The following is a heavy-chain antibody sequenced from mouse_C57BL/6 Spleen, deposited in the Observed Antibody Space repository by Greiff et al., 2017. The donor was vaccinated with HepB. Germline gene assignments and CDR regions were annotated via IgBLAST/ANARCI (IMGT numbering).Heavy chain of an antibody. Sequence: QVQLKESGAELVRPGTSVKVSCKASGYAFTNYLIEWVKQRPGQGLEWIGVINPGSGGTNYNEKFKGKATLTADKSSSTAYMQLSSLTSEDSAVYFCAFITTVVGYFDVWGTGTTVTVSS. D-gene: IGHD1-1*01. CDR3: AFITTVVGYFDV. V-gene: IGHV1-54*01. J-gene: IGHJ1*03. CDR2: INPGSGGT. CDR1: GYAFTNYL.